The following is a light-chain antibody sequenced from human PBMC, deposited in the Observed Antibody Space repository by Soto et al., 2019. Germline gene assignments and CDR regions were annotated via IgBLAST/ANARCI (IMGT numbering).Light chain of an antibody. CDR1: SGHSSYA. V-gene: IGLV4-69*01. CDR3: QTWGTGIQV. CDR2: LNSDGSH. Sequence: QPVLTQSPSASASLGASVKLTCTLSSGHSSYAIAWHQQQPEKGPRYLMKLNSDGSHRTGDAIPDRFSGSSSGAERYLTISSLQTEDEADYCCQTWGTGIQVFGTGTKLTVL. J-gene: IGLJ1*01.